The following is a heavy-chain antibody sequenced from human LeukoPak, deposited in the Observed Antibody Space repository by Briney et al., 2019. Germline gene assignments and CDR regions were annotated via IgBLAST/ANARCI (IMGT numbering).Heavy chain of an antibody. Sequence: GGSLRLSCAASGFTFSSYGMHWVRQAPGKGLEWVAFIRYDGSTKYYADSVKGRFTISRDNSKNTLYLQMNSLRAGDTAVYYCAKDEGRDGYKANYFDYWGQGTLVTVSS. CDR3: AKDEGRDGYKANYFDY. CDR2: IRYDGSTK. V-gene: IGHV3-30*02. D-gene: IGHD5-24*01. CDR1: GFTFSSYG. J-gene: IGHJ4*02.